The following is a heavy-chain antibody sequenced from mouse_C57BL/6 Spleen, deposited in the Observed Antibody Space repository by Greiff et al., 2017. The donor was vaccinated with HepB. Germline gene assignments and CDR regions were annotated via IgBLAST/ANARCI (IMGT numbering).Heavy chain of an antibody. Sequence: EVMLVESGGGLVKPGGSLKLSCAASGFTFSDYGMHWVRQAPEKGLEWVAYISSGSSTIYYADTVKGRFTISRDNAKHTLFLQMTSLRSEDTAMYYCAKPYGNYRSYYAMDYWGQGTSVTVSS. V-gene: IGHV5-17*01. J-gene: IGHJ4*01. CDR3: AKPYGNYRSYYAMDY. CDR2: ISSGSSTI. D-gene: IGHD2-1*01. CDR1: GFTFSDYG.